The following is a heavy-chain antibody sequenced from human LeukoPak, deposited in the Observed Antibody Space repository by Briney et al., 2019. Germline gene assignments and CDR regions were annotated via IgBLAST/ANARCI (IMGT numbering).Heavy chain of an antibody. D-gene: IGHD2-15*01. J-gene: IGHJ4*02. Sequence: GGSLRLSCAATGFTFSDYGMHWFRQAPGKGLEWVASISIRTTYIYYADSVKGRFTISRDDAKNSLSLEMNTLTVEDTALYYCARDGSLCRGRRTGGSCYFDSWGQGTLVTVSS. CDR1: GFTFSDYG. V-gene: IGHV3-21*01. CDR2: ISIRTTYI. CDR3: ARDGSLCRGRRTGGSCYFDS.